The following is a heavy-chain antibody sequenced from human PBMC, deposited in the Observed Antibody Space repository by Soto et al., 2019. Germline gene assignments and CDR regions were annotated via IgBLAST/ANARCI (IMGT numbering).Heavy chain of an antibody. V-gene: IGHV2-5*02. Sequence: QITLKESGPTRVKPTQTLTLTCTLSGFSLSTSGVDVGWIRRPPGKALEWLALIYWDDDKRYSPSLKSRLTITKDTSKNQVVLTMTHMDPVDTATYYCAHSLIPNWGSRGAFDYWGQGTLVTVSS. D-gene: IGHD7-27*01. CDR3: AHSLIPNWGSRGAFDY. J-gene: IGHJ4*02. CDR1: GFSLSTSGVD. CDR2: IYWDDDK.